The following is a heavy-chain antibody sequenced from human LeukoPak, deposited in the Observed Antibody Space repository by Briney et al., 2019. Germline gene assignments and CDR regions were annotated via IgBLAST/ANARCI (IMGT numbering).Heavy chain of an antibody. CDR3: ARQEGGIVGPY. D-gene: IGHD1-26*01. J-gene: IGHJ4*02. CDR2: IYYSGST. Sequence: PSETLSLTCTVSGGSISSYYWSWIRQPPGKGLEWIGYIYYSGSTNYNPSLKSRVTISVDTSKNQFSLKLNSVTAADTAVYYCARQEGGIVGPYWGQGTLVTVSS. CDR1: GGSISSYY. V-gene: IGHV4-59*08.